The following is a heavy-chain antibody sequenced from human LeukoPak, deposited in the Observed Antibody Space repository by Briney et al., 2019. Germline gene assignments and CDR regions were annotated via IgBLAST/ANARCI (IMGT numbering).Heavy chain of an antibody. Sequence: PSETLSLTCTVSGGSISSYYWSWIRLPPGKGLEWIGYLSKSGNTNYSPSLKSRVTIFGDTSKNQFFLKLSSVTAADTAVYYCARARDGHINNWFDPWGQGTLVTVSS. D-gene: IGHD5-24*01. V-gene: IGHV4-59*01. CDR3: ARARDGHINNWFDP. CDR1: GGSISSYY. J-gene: IGHJ5*02. CDR2: LSKSGNT.